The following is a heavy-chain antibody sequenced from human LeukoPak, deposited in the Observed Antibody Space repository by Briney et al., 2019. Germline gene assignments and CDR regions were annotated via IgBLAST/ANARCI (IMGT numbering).Heavy chain of an antibody. D-gene: IGHD6-19*01. CDR2: IYYSGST. J-gene: IGHJ4*02. V-gene: IGHV4-31*03. Sequence: SETLSLTCTVSGGSISSGGYYWSWIRQHPGKGLEWIGYIYYSGSTYYNPSLKSRVTISVDTSKNQFSLKLSSVTAADTAVYYCARSPIYSSGWYWDYWGQGTLVTVSS. CDR3: ARSPIYSSGWYWDY. CDR1: GGSISSGGYY.